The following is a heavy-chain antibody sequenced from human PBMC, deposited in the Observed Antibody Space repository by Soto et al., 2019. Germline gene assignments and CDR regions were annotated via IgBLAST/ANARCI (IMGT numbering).Heavy chain of an antibody. D-gene: IGHD6-13*01. CDR3: ARDQTPGIAAAPDY. Sequence: ASVKVSCKASGYTFTGYYMHWVRQAPGQRLEWMGWINAGNGNTKYSQKFQGRVTITRDTSASTAYMELSSLRSEDTAVYYCARDQTPGIAAAPDYWGQGTLVTVSS. CDR1: GYTFTGYY. CDR2: INAGNGNT. V-gene: IGHV1-3*01. J-gene: IGHJ4*02.